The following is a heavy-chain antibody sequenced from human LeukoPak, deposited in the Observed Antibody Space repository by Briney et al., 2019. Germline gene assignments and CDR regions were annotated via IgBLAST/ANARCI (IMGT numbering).Heavy chain of an antibody. CDR1: GYTFSNYG. CDR2: VGGYNGNT. D-gene: IGHD3-10*01. Sequence: ASVKVSCKASGYTFSNYGISWVRQAPGQGLEWMGWVGGYNGNTNYAQKFQGRVTITADESTSTAYMELSSLRSDDTAVYYCARDWFGHGSGLYYFDYWGQGTLVTVSS. V-gene: IGHV1-18*01. J-gene: IGHJ4*02. CDR3: ARDWFGHGSGLYYFDY.